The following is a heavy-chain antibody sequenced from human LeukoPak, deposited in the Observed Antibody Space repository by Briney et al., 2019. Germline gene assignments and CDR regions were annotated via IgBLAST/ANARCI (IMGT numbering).Heavy chain of an antibody. D-gene: IGHD5-24*01. V-gene: IGHV3-53*01. J-gene: IGHJ5*02. CDR3: ARAADGANWFDP. Sequence: GGSLRLSCAASGFTVSSNYMSWVRQAPGKGLEWVSVIYSGGSTYYADSVKGRFTISRDNSKNTLYLQMNSLRAEDTAVYYCARAADGANWFDPWGQGTQVTVSS. CDR1: GFTVSSNY. CDR2: IYSGGST.